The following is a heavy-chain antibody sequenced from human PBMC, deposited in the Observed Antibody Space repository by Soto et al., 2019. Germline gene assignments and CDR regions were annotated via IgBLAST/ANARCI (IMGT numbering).Heavy chain of an antibody. J-gene: IGHJ6*02. CDR1: GGSISSGDYY. CDR2: IYYSGST. D-gene: IGHD5-18*01. CDR3: ARGKQLWSYYYGMDV. Sequence: QVQLRGSGPGLLKPSQTLSLTCTVSGGSISSGDYYWSWIRQPPGKGLEWIGDIYYSGSTYSNPSLKSRITISVDTSKNQFSLKLSSVTAADTAVYYCARGKQLWSYYYGMDVWGQGTTVTVSS. V-gene: IGHV4-30-4*01.